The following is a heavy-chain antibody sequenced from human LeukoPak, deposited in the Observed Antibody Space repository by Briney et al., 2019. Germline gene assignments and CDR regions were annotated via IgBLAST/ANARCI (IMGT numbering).Heavy chain of an antibody. V-gene: IGHV3-23*01. Sequence: GGSLRLSCAASGFTFSSYAMSWVRQAPGKGLEWVSAISGSGGSTYYADSVKGRFTISRDNSKNTVYLQMNSLRAEDTAVYYCARTTIGYSSGRYPGWPVDYWGQGTLVTVSS. CDR3: ARTTIGYSSGRYPGWPVDY. CDR2: ISGSGGST. CDR1: GFTFSSYA. J-gene: IGHJ4*02. D-gene: IGHD6-19*01.